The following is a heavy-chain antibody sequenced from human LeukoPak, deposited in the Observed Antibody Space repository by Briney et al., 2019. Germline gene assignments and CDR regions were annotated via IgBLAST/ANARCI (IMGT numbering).Heavy chain of an antibody. D-gene: IGHD5-12*01. CDR2: VTNKGDST. CDR3: VKGAYDSLYSLGNF. Sequence: PGASLRLSCSGTGFTFSSDGMYWVRQAPGKGLEYVSAVTNKGDSTHYADSVKGRFTISRDNSKNTLYLQMSSLRPDDTAVYYCVKGAYDSLYSLGNFWGQGTLVTV. CDR1: GFTFSSDG. V-gene: IGHV3-64D*06. J-gene: IGHJ4*02.